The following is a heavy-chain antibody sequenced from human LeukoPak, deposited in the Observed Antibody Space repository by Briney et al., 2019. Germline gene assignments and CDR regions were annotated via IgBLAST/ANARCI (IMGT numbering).Heavy chain of an antibody. D-gene: IGHD6-19*01. Sequence: GGSLRFSCAASGFTFSSYSMNWVRQAPGNWLEWVSSISSSSSYIYYADSVKGRFTISRDNAKNSLYLQMNSLRAEDTAVYYCARMIAVAGTDYWGQGTLVTVSS. J-gene: IGHJ4*02. V-gene: IGHV3-21*01. CDR1: GFTFSSYS. CDR2: ISSSSSYI. CDR3: ARMIAVAGTDY.